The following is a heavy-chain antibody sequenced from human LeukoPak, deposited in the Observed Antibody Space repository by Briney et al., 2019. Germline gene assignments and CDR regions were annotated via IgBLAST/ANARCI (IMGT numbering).Heavy chain of an antibody. CDR3: ARGSGTTRRYFDY. J-gene: IGHJ4*02. CDR2: IYSSGNT. D-gene: IGHD1-7*01. V-gene: IGHV4-39*01. CDR1: GDSISSGRNY. Sequence: MASETLSLTCSVSGDSISSGRNYWGWIRQSPGKGLEWIASIYSSGNTHSNQSLKSRVSISVDTSKNQVSLKLSSATAADTAVYSCARGSGTTRRYFDYWGQGTLVTVSS.